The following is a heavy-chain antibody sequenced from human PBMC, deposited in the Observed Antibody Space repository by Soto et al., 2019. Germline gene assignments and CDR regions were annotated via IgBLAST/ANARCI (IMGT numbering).Heavy chain of an antibody. J-gene: IGHJ4*02. D-gene: IGHD3-10*01. V-gene: IGHV1-3*01. CDR2: INAGNGNT. CDR1: GYTFTIYA. Sequence: ASVKVSCKASGYTFTIYAMHWVRQAPGQRLEWMGWINAGNGNTKYSQKFQGRVTITRGTSASTAYMELSSLRSEDTAVYYCARGGITMVRGVITDFDYWGQGTLVTVS. CDR3: ARGGITMVRGVITDFDY.